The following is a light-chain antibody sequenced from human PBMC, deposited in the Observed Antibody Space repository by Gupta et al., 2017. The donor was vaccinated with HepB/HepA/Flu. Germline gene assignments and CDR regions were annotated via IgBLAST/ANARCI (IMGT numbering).Light chain of an antibody. V-gene: IGLV3-1*01. J-gene: IGLJ2*01. Sequence: SYELTQPPSLSVSPGQSASIPCSGDNLGNKYVCWYQQKPGQSPLLVSYEDTRRPSGIPERFSGSKSGNTATLTIGGTQTMDEADYYCQAWDSITVVFGGGTKLTVL. CDR1: NLGNKY. CDR2: EDT. CDR3: QAWDSITVV.